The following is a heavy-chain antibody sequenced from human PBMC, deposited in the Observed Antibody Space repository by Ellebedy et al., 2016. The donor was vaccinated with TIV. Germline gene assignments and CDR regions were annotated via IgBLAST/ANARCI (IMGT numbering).Heavy chain of an antibody. CDR3: ARGPLTTVHY. J-gene: IGHJ4*02. D-gene: IGHD4-17*01. CDR2: ISGSGGST. CDR1: GFTFSSYA. V-gene: IGHV3-23*01. Sequence: GESLKISCAASGFTFSSYAMSWVRQAPGKGLEWVSAISGSGGSTYYADSVKGRFTISRDNSKNTLYLQMNSLRAEDTAVYYCARGPLTTVHYWGQGTLVTVSS.